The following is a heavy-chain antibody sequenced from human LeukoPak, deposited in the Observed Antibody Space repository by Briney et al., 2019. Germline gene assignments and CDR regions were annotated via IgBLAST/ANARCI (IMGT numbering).Heavy chain of an antibody. D-gene: IGHD1-26*01. CDR1: GFTFSSYG. Sequence: GGSLRLSCAASGFTFSSYGMHWVRQAPGTGLEWVAFIRYDGSNKYYADSVKGRFAISRDNSKNTLYLQMNSLRAEDTAVYYCARDGGDSGSYDYWGQGTPVTVSS. CDR3: ARDGGDSGSYDY. CDR2: IRYDGSNK. V-gene: IGHV3-30*02. J-gene: IGHJ4*02.